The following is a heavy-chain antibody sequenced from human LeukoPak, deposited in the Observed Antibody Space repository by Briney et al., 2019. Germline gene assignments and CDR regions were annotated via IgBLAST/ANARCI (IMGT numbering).Heavy chain of an antibody. CDR3: ARGGWAYYYDSSGFHDAFDI. V-gene: IGHV4-30-2*01. CDR1: GGSISSGGYS. Sequence: SETLSLTCAVSGGSISSGGYSWSWIRQPPGKGLEWIGFIYHSGSTYYNPSLKSRVTISVDRSKNQFPLKLSSVTAADTAVYYCARGGWAYYYDSSGFHDAFDIWGQGTMVTVSS. J-gene: IGHJ3*02. D-gene: IGHD3-22*01. CDR2: IYHSGST.